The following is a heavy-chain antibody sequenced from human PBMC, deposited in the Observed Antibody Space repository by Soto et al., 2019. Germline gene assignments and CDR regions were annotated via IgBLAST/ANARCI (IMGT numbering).Heavy chain of an antibody. D-gene: IGHD2-2*01. CDR1: GGSISGSNW. V-gene: IGHV4-4*02. CDR3: ARCRSYCSSTSCAKYYYYGMDV. Sequence: PSETLSLTCAVSGGSISGSNWWSWVHQPPGKGLEWIGEIYHSGSTNYNPPLKSRVTISVDKSKNQFSLKLSSVTAADTAVYYCARCRSYCSSTSCAKYYYYGMDVWGQGTTVTVSS. J-gene: IGHJ6*02. CDR2: IYHSGST.